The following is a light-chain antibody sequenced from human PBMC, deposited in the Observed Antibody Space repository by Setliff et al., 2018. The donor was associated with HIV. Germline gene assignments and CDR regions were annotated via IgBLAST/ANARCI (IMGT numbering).Light chain of an antibody. V-gene: IGLV1-51*01. J-gene: IGLJ1*01. CDR2: DNT. CDR1: SSNIKNNF. Sequence: QSVLTQPPSVSAAPGQKVTISCSGSSSNIKNNFVSWYQQLPGTAPKLLIYDNTKRPSGIPDRFSGSTSGTSATLGITGLQTGDEADYYCGTWDISLNAYVFGTGTRSPS. CDR3: GTWDISLNAYV.